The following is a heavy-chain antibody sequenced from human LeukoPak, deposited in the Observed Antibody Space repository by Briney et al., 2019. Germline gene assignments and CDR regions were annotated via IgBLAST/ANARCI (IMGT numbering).Heavy chain of an antibody. D-gene: IGHD3-22*01. CDR2: IIPIFGTA. J-gene: IGHJ6*02. CDR1: GGTFSSYA. CDR3: ARDQIAYYYDSSGSPMDV. V-gene: IGHV1-69*13. Sequence: SVKVSCKASGGTFSSYAISWVRQAPGQGLEWMGGIIPIFGTANYAQKFQGRVTITADESTSTAYMELSSLRSEDTAVYYCARDQIAYYYDSSGSPMDVWGQGTTVTVSS.